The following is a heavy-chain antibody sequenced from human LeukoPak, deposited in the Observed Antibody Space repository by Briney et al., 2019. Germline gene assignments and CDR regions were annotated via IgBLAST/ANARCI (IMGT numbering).Heavy chain of an antibody. V-gene: IGHV3-30-3*01. CDR3: ARDLIVVVPAARVESMDYYYYYGMDV. CDR2: ISYDGSNK. CDR1: GFTFSSYA. J-gene: IGHJ6*02. D-gene: IGHD2-2*01. Sequence: GGSLRLSCAASGFTFSSYAMHWVRQAPGKGLEWVAVISYDGSNKYYADSVKGRSTISRDNSKNTLYLQMNSLRAEDTAVYYCARDLIVVVPAARVESMDYYYYYGMDVWGQGTTVTVSS.